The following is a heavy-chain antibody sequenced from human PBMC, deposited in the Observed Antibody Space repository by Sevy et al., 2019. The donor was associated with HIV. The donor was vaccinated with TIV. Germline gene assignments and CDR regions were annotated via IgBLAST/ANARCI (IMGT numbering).Heavy chain of an antibody. J-gene: IGHJ4*02. D-gene: IGHD2-2*03. Sequence: SETLSLTCSVSGGSISSSDSYWSWIRQPPGKGLEWIGYIHYSGGTYYNPFLKSRVAMSVDTSERQFSLRLIFMTAADTAVYYCANKRGYSHGPFDYWGQGALVTVSS. CDR1: GGSISSSDSY. CDR2: IHYSGGT. V-gene: IGHV4-30-4*01. CDR3: ANKRGYSHGPFDY.